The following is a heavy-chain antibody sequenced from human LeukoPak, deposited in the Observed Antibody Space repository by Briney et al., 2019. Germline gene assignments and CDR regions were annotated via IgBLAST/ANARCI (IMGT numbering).Heavy chain of an antibody. CDR1: GFTFSSYA. Sequence: PGGSLRLSCAASGFTFSSYAMHWVRQAPGKGLEWGAVISYDGSNKYYADSVKGRFTISRDNSKNTLYLQMNSLRAEDTAVYYCARGRSSGIPYFDYWGQGTLVTVSS. CDR3: ARGRSSGIPYFDY. D-gene: IGHD6-19*01. V-gene: IGHV3-30-3*01. J-gene: IGHJ4*02. CDR2: ISYDGSNK.